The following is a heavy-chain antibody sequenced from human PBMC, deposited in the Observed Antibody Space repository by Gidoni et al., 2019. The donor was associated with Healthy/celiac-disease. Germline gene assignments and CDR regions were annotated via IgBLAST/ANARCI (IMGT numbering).Heavy chain of an antibody. J-gene: IGHJ5*02. V-gene: IGHV4-59*01. D-gene: IGHD6-13*01. CDR1: GGSISSYY. CDR3: ARQGSRYSSSWLNWFDP. Sequence: QVQLQESGPGLVKPSETLSLTCTVSGGSISSYYWSWIRQPPGKGLEWIGYIYYSGSTNYNPSLKSRVTISVDTSKNQFSLKLSSVTAADTAVYYCARQGSRYSSSWLNWFDPWGQGTLVTVSS. CDR2: IYYSGST.